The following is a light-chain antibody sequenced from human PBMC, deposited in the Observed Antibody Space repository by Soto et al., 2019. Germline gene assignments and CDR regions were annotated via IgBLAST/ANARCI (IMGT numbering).Light chain of an antibody. V-gene: IGLV2-14*01. Sequence: QSALTQPASVSGSPGQSITISCTGTSSDVGGYNYVSWYQQHPGKAPNLMIFGVSYRPSGVFNRFSGSKSGTTASLTISRLQAEDEADYYCSSYTNSNTLVFGGGTKLTVL. CDR1: SSDVGGYNY. J-gene: IGLJ2*01. CDR2: GVS. CDR3: SSYTNSNTLV.